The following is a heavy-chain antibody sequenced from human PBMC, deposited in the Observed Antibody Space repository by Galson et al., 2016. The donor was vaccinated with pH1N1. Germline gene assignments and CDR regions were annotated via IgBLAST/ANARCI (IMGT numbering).Heavy chain of an antibody. CDR1: GFSFSSYW. D-gene: IGHD1-1*01. Sequence: SLRLSCAASGFSFSSYWMHWVRQVPGKGLVWVSRINSDGSSTSYADSVKGRFTISRDNAKNTLYLQMDSLRAEDTAVYFCARARLFTTGDPTGYFGYWGQGTLVTASS. CDR3: ARARLFTTGDPTGYFGY. CDR2: INSDGSST. J-gene: IGHJ4*02. V-gene: IGHV3-74*01.